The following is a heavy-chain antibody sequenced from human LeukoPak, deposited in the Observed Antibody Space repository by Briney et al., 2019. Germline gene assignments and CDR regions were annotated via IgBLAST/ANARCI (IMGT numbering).Heavy chain of an antibody. J-gene: IGHJ6*02. CDR3: ARNGGGGSWYYYYGMDV. CDR2: IYYSGST. CDR1: GGSISSGGYY. Sequence: SQTLSLTCTVSGGSISSGGYYWSWIRQHPGKGLEWIGYIYYSGSTYYNPSLKSRVTISVDTSKNQFSLKLSSVTAADTAVYYCARNGGGGSWYYYYGMDVWGQGTTVTVSS. V-gene: IGHV4-31*03. D-gene: IGHD2-15*01.